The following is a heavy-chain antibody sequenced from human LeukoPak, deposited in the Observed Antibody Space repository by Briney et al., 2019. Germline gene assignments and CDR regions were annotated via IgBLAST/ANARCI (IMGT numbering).Heavy chain of an antibody. Sequence: KTGGSLRLSCTASGFTFGDYAMTWVRQAPGKGLEWVGFIASETYGGTAEYAASVKGRFTISRDDSKSIAYLQMNSLKTEDTAVYYCIRDQTPYYWGQGTLVTVSS. CDR3: IRDQTPYY. CDR2: IASETYGGTA. V-gene: IGHV3-49*04. J-gene: IGHJ4*02. CDR1: GFTFGDYA.